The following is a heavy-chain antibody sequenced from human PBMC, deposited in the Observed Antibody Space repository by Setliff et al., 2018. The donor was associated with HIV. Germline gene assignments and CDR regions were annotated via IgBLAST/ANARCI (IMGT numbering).Heavy chain of an antibody. J-gene: IGHJ4*02. Sequence: SETLSLTCTVSGGSISSYYWSWIRQPAGKGLEWIGRIFSSGSTSYNSSLKSRVTMSVDTSKNQFSLRLTSVTAADTAVYYCARDPVITMMVGPKFYFDYWGQGILVTV. CDR3: ARDPVITMMVGPKFYFDY. V-gene: IGHV4-4*07. CDR2: IFSSGST. D-gene: IGHD3-22*01. CDR1: GGSISSYY.